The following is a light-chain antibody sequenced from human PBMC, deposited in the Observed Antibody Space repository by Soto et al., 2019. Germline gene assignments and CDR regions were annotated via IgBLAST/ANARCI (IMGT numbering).Light chain of an antibody. CDR2: AAS. CDR1: QDINNY. J-gene: IGKJ1*01. V-gene: IGKV1-39*01. CDR3: QQSYSTSWT. Sequence: DIQMTQSPSSLSASVGDRVTITCRASQDINNYLNWYQYKPGQAPKLLIYAASSLQSGVPSRFSGSGSGTDFTLTISSMQPEEFAAHYCQQSYSTSWTFGHGTKVEIK.